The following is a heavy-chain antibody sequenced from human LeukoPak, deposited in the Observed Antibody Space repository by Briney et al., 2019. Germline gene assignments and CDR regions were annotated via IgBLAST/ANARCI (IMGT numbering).Heavy chain of an antibody. V-gene: IGHV4-34*01. J-gene: IGHJ6*04. CDR1: GGSFSGYY. CDR2: INHSGST. Sequence: SETLSLTCAVYGGSFSGYYWSWIRQPPGKGLEWIGEINHSGSTNYNPSLKSRATISVDTSKNQFSLKLSSVTAADTAVYYCARTVLLWFGELKDVWGKGTTVTVSS. D-gene: IGHD3-10*01. CDR3: ARTVLLWFGELKDV.